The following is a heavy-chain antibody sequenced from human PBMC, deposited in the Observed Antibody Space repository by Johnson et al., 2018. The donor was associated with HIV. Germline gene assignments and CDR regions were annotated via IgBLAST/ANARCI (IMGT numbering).Heavy chain of an antibody. CDR3: TTDRRSGSYWLGTFDI. V-gene: IGHV3-15*01. J-gene: IGHJ3*02. Sequence: VQLVESGGGLVKPGGSLRLSCAASGFTFSNAWMSWVRQAPGKGLEWVGRLKSKTEGGTTDYASPVKGRFTISRAESKNTLYLQMDSLKTEDTPVYYCTTDRRSGSYWLGTFDIWGQGTMVTVSS. D-gene: IGHD1-26*01. CDR1: GFTFSNAW. CDR2: LKSKTEGGTT.